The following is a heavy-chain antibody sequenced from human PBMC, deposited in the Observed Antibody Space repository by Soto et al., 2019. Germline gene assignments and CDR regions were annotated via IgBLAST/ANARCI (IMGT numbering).Heavy chain of an antibody. J-gene: IGHJ6*02. Sequence: SETLSLTCTVSGGSISSDYWSWIRQPPGKGLDWIGYIYYSGSTNYNPSLRSRVTIAVDTSKNQFSLKLSSVTAADTAVYYCARVKIGGAGGGYYYYYGMDVWGQGTTVTVSS. CDR3: ARVKIGGAGGGYYYYYGMDV. V-gene: IGHV4-59*01. D-gene: IGHD1-26*01. CDR1: GGSISSDY. CDR2: IYYSGST.